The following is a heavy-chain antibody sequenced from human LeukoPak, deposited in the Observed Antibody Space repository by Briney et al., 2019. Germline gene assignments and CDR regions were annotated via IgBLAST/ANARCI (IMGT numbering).Heavy chain of an antibody. CDR3: ASDLSRGVAAAGTSRRFDY. V-gene: IGHV1-18*04. Sequence: GASVKVSCKASGYTFTSYGISWVRQAPGQGLEWMGWISAYNGNTNYAQKLQGRVTMTTDTSTSTAYMELRSLRSDDTAVYYCASDLSRGVAAAGTSRRFDYWGQGTLVTVSS. CDR2: ISAYNGNT. CDR1: GYTFTSYG. D-gene: IGHD6-13*01. J-gene: IGHJ4*02.